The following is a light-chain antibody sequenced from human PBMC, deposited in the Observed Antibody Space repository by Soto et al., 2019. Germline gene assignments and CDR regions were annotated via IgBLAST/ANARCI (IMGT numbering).Light chain of an antibody. CDR3: SSYTSTSTLVV. J-gene: IGLJ2*01. Sequence: QPVLTQPASVSGSPGQSITISCTGTSSDIGGYNYVSWYQHHPGKAPNLMIYAVSSRPSGVSNRFSGSKSGNTASLTISGLQAEDEADYYCSSYTSTSTLVVFGGGTKLTVL. V-gene: IGLV2-14*01. CDR2: AVS. CDR1: SSDIGGYNY.